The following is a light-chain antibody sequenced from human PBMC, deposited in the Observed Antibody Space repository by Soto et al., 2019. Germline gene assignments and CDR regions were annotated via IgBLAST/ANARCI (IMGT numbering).Light chain of an antibody. CDR2: DAS. CDR3: QHYDHLPPLS. J-gene: IGKJ4*01. Sequence: DIQMTQSPSSLSASVGDRVTITCQASQDIKNYLHWYQQKPGKAPNLLIYDASKLKTGVPSRFSGSGSGTHFTFTVIRLQPEDISTYYCQHYDHLPPLSFGGGTKVEIK. CDR1: QDIKNY. V-gene: IGKV1-33*01.